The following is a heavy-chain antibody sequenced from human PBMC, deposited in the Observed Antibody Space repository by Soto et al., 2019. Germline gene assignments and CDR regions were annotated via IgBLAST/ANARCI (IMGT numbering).Heavy chain of an antibody. J-gene: IGHJ1*01. CDR1: GFSFSNYN. D-gene: IGHD6-19*01. V-gene: IGHV3-48*04. CDR2: ITDSSDTV. CDR3: ARDRSADRFVQYFQH. Sequence: PGGSLRLSCVASGFSFSNYNMNWVRQAPGKWLEWVSYITDSSDTVHYADSVRGRFTISRDNAQNSLYLQMNSLTSEDTAVYYCARDRSADRFVQYFQHWGPGTPDTVSS.